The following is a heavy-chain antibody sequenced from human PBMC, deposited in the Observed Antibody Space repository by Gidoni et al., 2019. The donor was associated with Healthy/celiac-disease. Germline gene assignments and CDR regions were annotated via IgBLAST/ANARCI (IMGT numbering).Heavy chain of an antibody. CDR2: IWYDGSNK. D-gene: IGHD2-15*01. CDR3: ARARRRYCSGGSCYSVHD. V-gene: IGHV3-33*01. J-gene: IGHJ4*02. Sequence: QVQLVESGGGVVQPGRSLRLSCAASGFTFSSYGMHWVRQEPGKGLEWVAVIWYDGSNKYYADSVKGRFTISRDNSKNTLYLQMNSLRAEDTAVYYCARARRRYCSGGSCYSVHDWGQGTLVTVSS. CDR1: GFTFSSYG.